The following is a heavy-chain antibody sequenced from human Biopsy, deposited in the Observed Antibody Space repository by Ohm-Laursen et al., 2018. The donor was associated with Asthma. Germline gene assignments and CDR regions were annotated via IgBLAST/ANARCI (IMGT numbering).Heavy chain of an antibody. CDR1: GFTFSDYG. Sequence: SLRLSCAATGFTFSDYGMHWVRQAPGKGLEWVGFIGYDGSEQHYGDSVEGRFTISRDNSRNTMYLHMNSLRADDTALYYCAKEMKTTCWTLGGYWGQGTRVTVSS. J-gene: IGHJ4*02. CDR2: IGYDGSEQ. V-gene: IGHV3-30*02. D-gene: IGHD2-2*01. CDR3: AKEMKTTCWTLGGY.